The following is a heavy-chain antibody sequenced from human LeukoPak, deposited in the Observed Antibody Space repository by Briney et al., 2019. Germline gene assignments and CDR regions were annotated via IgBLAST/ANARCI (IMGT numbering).Heavy chain of an antibody. CDR1: GGTFSSYA. CDR2: IIPILGIA. CDR3: VLSSGYPFDY. J-gene: IGHJ4*02. Sequence: GASVKVSCKASGGTFSSYAISWVRQAPGQGLEWMGRIIPILGIANYAQKFQGRVTITADKSTSTAYMELSSLRSEDTAVYYCVLSSGYPFDYWGQGTLVTVSS. V-gene: IGHV1-69*04. D-gene: IGHD3-22*01.